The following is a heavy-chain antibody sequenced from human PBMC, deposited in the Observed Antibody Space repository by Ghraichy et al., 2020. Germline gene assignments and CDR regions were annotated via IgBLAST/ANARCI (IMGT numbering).Heavy chain of an antibody. CDR1: GFTFSSYA. CDR2: ISGSGGTT. D-gene: IGHD3-10*01. CDR3: AKEQTRGLVRGAFDP. Sequence: GESLNISCAASGFTFSSYALSWVRQAPGMGLEWVSGISGSGGTTSHAESVRGRFTISRDNSKNTLYLQMNRLRAEDTAVYYCAKEQTRGLVRGAFDPWGQGTLVTVSS. J-gene: IGHJ5*02. V-gene: IGHV3-23*01.